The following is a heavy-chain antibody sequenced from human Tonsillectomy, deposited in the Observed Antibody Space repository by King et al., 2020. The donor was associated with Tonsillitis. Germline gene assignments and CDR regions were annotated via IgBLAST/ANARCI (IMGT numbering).Heavy chain of an antibody. J-gene: IGHJ4*02. CDR1: GGSISSSDHY. CDR2: MYSSGTI. Sequence: QLQESGPGAVKPSETLSLSCTVSGGSISSSDHYWAWIRQPPGKGLEWIGYMYSSGTIFYNPSLKSRITISGGTSENRFSLKLGSVTAADTAVYFCARYVSGSFDYWGQGALVTVSS. CDR3: ARYVSGSFDY. V-gene: IGHV4-39*01. D-gene: IGHD1-26*01.